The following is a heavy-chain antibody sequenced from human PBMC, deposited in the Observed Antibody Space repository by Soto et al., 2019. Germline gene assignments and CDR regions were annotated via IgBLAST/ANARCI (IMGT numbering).Heavy chain of an antibody. J-gene: IGHJ4*02. CDR3: ARDVVVRGVFDY. D-gene: IGHD2-21*01. Sequence: GGSLRLSCAASGITFSNYNMNWVRQAPGKGLEWVSSISGSSSYIYYADSVKGRFAISRDNAKNSLYLQMNSLRAEDTAVYYCARDVVVRGVFDYWGQGTQVTVSS. CDR2: ISGSSSYI. CDR1: GITFSNYN. V-gene: IGHV3-21*01.